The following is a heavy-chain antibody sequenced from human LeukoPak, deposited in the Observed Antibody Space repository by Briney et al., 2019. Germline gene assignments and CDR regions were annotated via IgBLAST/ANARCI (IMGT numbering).Heavy chain of an antibody. CDR1: GYTFPIYY. CDR3: ARDTGWDFISSVDY. CDR2: INPSAGNT. D-gene: IGHD3-22*01. Sequence: ASVKVSCKTSGYTFPIYYIHWVRQAPGQGLEWMARINPSAGNTNYAPKFQGRVTLTRATSTATVYMELSSLNSKDTAVYYCARDTGWDFISSVDYWGQGTLVTVSS. J-gene: IGHJ4*02. V-gene: IGHV1-46*03.